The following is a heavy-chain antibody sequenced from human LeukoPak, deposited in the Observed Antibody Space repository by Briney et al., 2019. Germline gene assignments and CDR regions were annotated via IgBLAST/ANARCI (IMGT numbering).Heavy chain of an antibody. J-gene: IGHJ4*02. CDR1: GGTFSSYA. CDR3: ARSKQGGFLEWLLYFDY. V-gene: IGHV1-18*01. D-gene: IGHD3-3*01. Sequence: ASVKVSCKASGGTFSSYAISWVRQAPGQGLEWMGWISAYNGNTNYAQKLQGRVTMTTDTSTSTAYMELRSLRSDDTAVYYCARSKQGGFLEWLLYFDYWGQGTLVTVSS. CDR2: ISAYNGNT.